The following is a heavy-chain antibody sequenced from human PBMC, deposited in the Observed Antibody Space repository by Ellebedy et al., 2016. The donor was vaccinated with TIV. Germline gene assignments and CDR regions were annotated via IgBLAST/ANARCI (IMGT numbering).Heavy chain of an antibody. CDR2: ISGSGGST. V-gene: IGHV3-64D*06. CDR3: VKGLGRGRVAY. D-gene: IGHD2-21*01. J-gene: IGHJ4*02. CDR1: GFAVSSSG. Sequence: GESLKISXAASGFAVSSSGMHWVRQAPGKGLEWVSAISGSGGSTYYADSVKGRFTISRDNSKNTLYLQMSSLRAEDTAVYYCVKGLGRGRVAYWGQGTLVTVSS.